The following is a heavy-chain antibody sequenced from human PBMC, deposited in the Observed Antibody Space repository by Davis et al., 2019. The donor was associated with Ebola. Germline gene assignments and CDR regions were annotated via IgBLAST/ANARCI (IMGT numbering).Heavy chain of an antibody. Sequence: PGGSLRLSCAASGFTFSSYDMHWVRQVTGKGLEWVSAIGTAGDTYYPGSVKGRFTISRENAKNSLYLQMNSLRAGETAVYYCARAHFGRSSFDYWGQGTLVTVSS. CDR3: ARAHFGRSSFDY. J-gene: IGHJ4*02. CDR1: GFTFSSYD. V-gene: IGHV3-13*01. D-gene: IGHD6-6*01. CDR2: IGTAGDT.